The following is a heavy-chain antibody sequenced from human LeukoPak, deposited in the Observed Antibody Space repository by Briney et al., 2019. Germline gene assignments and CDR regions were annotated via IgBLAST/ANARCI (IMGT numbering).Heavy chain of an antibody. CDR1: DVSFSVYY. V-gene: IGHV4-34*01. J-gene: IGHJ6*02. CDR3: ARGGKQWLPRHYYYGMDV. Sequence: SETLSLTCAVYDVSFSVYYWSWIRQPPGKGLEWIGEINHSGSTNYNPSLKSRVTISVDTSKNQFSLKLSSVTAADTAVYYCARGGKQWLPRHYYYGMDVWGQGTTVTVSS. D-gene: IGHD6-19*01. CDR2: INHSGST.